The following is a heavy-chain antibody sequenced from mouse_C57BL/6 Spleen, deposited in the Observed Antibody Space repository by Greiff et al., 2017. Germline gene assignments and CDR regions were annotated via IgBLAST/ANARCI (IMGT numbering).Heavy chain of an antibody. CDR3: ARSAQAFDY. CDR1: GYTFTSYW. Sequence: VQLQQPGAELVRPGTSVKLSCKASGYTFTSYWMHWVKQRPGQGLEWIGVIDPSDSYTNYNQKFKGKATLTVDTSSSTAYMQLSSLTSEDSAVYYCARSAQAFDYWGQGTTLTVSS. CDR2: IDPSDSYT. V-gene: IGHV1-59*01. J-gene: IGHJ2*01. D-gene: IGHD3-2*02.